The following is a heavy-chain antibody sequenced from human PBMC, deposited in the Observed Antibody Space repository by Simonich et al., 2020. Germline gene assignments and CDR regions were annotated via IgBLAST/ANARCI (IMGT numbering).Heavy chain of an antibody. CDR2: INHNSGGT. J-gene: IGHJ6*03. V-gene: IGHV1-2*02. CDR3: ARGALTGDYYYMDV. D-gene: IGHD7-27*01. CDR1: GYTFTGYY. Sequence: QVQLVQSGAEVKKPGASVKVSCKASGYTFTGYYMHWVRQAPGQGLERIGGINHNSGGTNYAQKFKGRVTMTRDTSISTAYMELSRLRSDDTAVYYCARGALTGDYYYMDVWGKGTTVTVSS.